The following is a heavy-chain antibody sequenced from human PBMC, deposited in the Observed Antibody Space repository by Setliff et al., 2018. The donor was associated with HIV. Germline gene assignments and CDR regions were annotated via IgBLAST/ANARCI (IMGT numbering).Heavy chain of an antibody. Sequence: ASVKVSCKASGYIFTNYGITWVRQAPGRGLEWMGWISAYSGNTNYAEKFQGRVTMTTDTSTSTAYMDLRSLRADDTALYYCARVPRTGPLDYWGQGTLVTVSS. V-gene: IGHV1-18*01. J-gene: IGHJ4*02. CDR2: ISAYSGNT. CDR1: GYIFTNYG. CDR3: ARVPRTGPLDY.